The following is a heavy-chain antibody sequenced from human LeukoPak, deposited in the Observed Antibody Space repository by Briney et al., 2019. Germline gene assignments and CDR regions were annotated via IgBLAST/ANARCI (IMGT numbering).Heavy chain of an antibody. CDR2: INTNTGNP. CDR1: GYTFTSYA. V-gene: IGHV7-4-1*02. CDR3: TEEYSSGWYYYYMDV. J-gene: IGHJ6*03. Sequence: ASVKVSCKASGYTFTSYAMNWVRQAPGQGLEWMGWINTNTGNPTYAQGFTGRFVFSLDTSVSTAYLQISSLKAEDTAVYYCTEEYSSGWYYYYMDVWGKGTTVTVSS. D-gene: IGHD6-19*01.